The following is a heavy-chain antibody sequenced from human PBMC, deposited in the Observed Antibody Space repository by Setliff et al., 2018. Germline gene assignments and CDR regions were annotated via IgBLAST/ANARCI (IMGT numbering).Heavy chain of an antibody. CDR2: INHSGST. Sequence: SETLSLTCAVYGGSFSGYYWSWIRQPPGKGLEWIGEINHSGSTNYNPSLKSRVTISVDTSKNQFSLKLSSVTAADTAAYYCARTYNFWSGYFDYWGQGTLVTVSS. D-gene: IGHD3-3*01. CDR3: ARTYNFWSGYFDY. J-gene: IGHJ4*02. V-gene: IGHV4-34*01. CDR1: GGSFSGYY.